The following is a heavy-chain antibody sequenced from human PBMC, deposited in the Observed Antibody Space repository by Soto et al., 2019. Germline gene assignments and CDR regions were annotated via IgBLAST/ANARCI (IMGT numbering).Heavy chain of an antibody. CDR1: GFSLSTSGVG. J-gene: IGHJ5*02. V-gene: IGHV2-5*02. CDR3: AHRQQQLVRELSWFDP. CDR2: IYWDDDK. Sequence: QITLKESGPTLVKPTQTLTLTCTFSGFSLSTSGVGVGWIRQPPGKALEWLALIYWDDDKRYSPSLKSRLTIPQDPSKHQVVRTMTNMDPVYTATDYCAHRQQQLVRELSWFDPWGQGTLVTVSS. D-gene: IGHD6-13*01.